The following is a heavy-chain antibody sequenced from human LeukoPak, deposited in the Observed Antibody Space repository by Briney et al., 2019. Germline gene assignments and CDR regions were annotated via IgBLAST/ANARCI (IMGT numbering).Heavy chain of an antibody. V-gene: IGHV4-38-2*02. CDR3: ARVYCSGGSCYPLEYSGSYHYFDY. CDR2: IYHSGST. Sequence: SETLSLTCTVSGYSISSGYYWGWIRQPPGKGLEWIGSIYHSGSTYYNPSLKSRVTISVDTSKNQFSLKLSSVTAADTAVYYCARVYCSGGSCYPLEYSGSYHYFDYWGQGTLVTVSS. J-gene: IGHJ4*02. D-gene: IGHD2-15*01. CDR1: GYSISSGYY.